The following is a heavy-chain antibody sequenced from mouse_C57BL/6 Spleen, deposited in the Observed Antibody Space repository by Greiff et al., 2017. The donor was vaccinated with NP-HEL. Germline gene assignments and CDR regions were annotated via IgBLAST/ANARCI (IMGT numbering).Heavy chain of an antibody. Sequence: VQLQQPGAELVKPGASVKLSCKASGYTFTSYWMQWVKQRPGQGLEWIGEIDPSDSYTNYNQKFKGKATLTVDTSSSTAYMQLSSLTSEDSAVYYCARRRDYDAMDYWGQGTSVTVSS. CDR2: IDPSDSYT. V-gene: IGHV1-50*01. CDR3: ARRRDYDAMDY. J-gene: IGHJ4*01. CDR1: GYTFTSYW.